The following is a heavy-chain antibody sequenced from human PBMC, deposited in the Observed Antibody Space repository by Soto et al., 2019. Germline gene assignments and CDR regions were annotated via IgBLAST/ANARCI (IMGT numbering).Heavy chain of an antibody. CDR3: ARADQYCSGGSCYSYYGMDG. Sequence: QVQLVQSGAEVKKPGSSVKVSCKASGGTFSSYAISWVRQAPGQGLEWMGGIIPIFGTANYAQKFQGRVTITADESTSTAYMELSSLRSEDTAVYYCARADQYCSGGSCYSYYGMDGWGQGTTVTVSS. D-gene: IGHD2-15*01. J-gene: IGHJ6*02. V-gene: IGHV1-69*01. CDR1: GGTFSSYA. CDR2: IIPIFGTA.